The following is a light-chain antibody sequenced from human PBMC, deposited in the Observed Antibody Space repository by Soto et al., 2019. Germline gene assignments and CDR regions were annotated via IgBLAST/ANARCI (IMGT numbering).Light chain of an antibody. J-gene: IGKJ5*01. Sequence: EIVLTQSPGTLCLSPGERATLSCRASQSVSSSYLAWYQQKPGQAPRLLIYGASSRATGIPDRFSGSGSGTDFTLTISRLEPEDFAVYYCQQYGSSPLTFGQGTRLEI. CDR3: QQYGSSPLT. V-gene: IGKV3-20*01. CDR1: QSVSSSY. CDR2: GAS.